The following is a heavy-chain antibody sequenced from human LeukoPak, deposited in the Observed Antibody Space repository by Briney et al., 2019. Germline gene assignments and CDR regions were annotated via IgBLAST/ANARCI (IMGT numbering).Heavy chain of an antibody. Sequence: KSSETLSLTRTVSGGSISSYYWSWIRQPPGKGLEWIGYIYYSGSTNYNPSLKGRVTISVDTSKNQFSLKLNSVTAADTAVYYCARGGVDYDSSGLIDYWGQGTLVTASS. CDR3: ARGGVDYDSSGLIDY. CDR2: IYYSGST. V-gene: IGHV4-59*01. J-gene: IGHJ4*02. D-gene: IGHD3-22*01. CDR1: GGSISSYY.